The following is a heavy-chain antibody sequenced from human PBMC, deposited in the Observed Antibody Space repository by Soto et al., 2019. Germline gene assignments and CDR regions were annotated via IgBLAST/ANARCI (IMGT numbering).Heavy chain of an antibody. CDR2: IKKHGSEK. J-gene: IGHJ4*02. V-gene: IGHV3-7*04. Sequence: EVQLVESGGGLVQPGGSLRLSCAASGFTFSRYWMSWVRQAPGKGLEWVDNIKKHGSEKYYVDYVKGRYTIGRDNAKNSLYLQMNSLRAEDRAVYYCAGGYDFWSGYQLDYWGQGTLVIVSS. CDR1: GFTFSRYW. CDR3: AGGYDFWSGYQLDY. D-gene: IGHD3-3*01.